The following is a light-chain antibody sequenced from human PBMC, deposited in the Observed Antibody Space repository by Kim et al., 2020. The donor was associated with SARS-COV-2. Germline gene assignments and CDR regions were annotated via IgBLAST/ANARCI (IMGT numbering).Light chain of an antibody. CDR3: CSDVSGTTLV. CDR1: STDVGSYNV. Sequence: QSVMTQPPSVSGSPGQSITISCTGTSTDVGSYNVVSLYQHHPAEATQLMIYDVRKRPSVLSKRFSAFKSGKAASLTISGRQAEDAADYCCCSDVSGTTLVFGGGTQLTVL. V-gene: IGLV2-23*02. J-gene: IGLJ2*01. CDR2: DVR.